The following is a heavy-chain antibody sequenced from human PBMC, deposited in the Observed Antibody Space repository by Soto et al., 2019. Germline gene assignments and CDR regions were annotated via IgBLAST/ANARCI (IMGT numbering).Heavy chain of an antibody. J-gene: IGHJ4*02. Sequence: GGSLRLSXAASGFTFSSYAMSWVRQAPGKGLEWVSAISGSGGSTYYADSVKGRFTISRDNSKNTLYLQMNSLRAEDTAVYYCAKEFPHWHTAMVTPYFDYWGQGTLVTVSS. D-gene: IGHD5-18*01. V-gene: IGHV3-23*01. CDR2: ISGSGGST. CDR3: AKEFPHWHTAMVTPYFDY. CDR1: GFTFSSYA.